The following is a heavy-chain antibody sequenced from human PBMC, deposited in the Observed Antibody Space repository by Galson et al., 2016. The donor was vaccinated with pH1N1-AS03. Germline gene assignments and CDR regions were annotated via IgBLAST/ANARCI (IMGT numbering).Heavy chain of an antibody. Sequence: SLRLSCAASGFTFSAYSMNWVRQAPGKGLEWLSCISSSSSSIYYAASVKGRFTISRDNANNSLFLLMNSLRDEDTAVYFCAREDFWDGFDIWGHGTTVSVSS. V-gene: IGHV3-48*02. J-gene: IGHJ3*02. CDR2: ISSSSSSI. D-gene: IGHD3-3*01. CDR1: GFTFSAYS. CDR3: AREDFWDGFDI.